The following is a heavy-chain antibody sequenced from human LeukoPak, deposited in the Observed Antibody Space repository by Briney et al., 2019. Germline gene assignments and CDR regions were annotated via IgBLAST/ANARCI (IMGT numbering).Heavy chain of an antibody. D-gene: IGHD1-26*01. CDR1: GGSISSGGYY. J-gene: IGHJ3*02. Sequence: SETLSLTCTVSGGSISSGGYYWSWIRQPPGKGLEWIGSIYYSGSTYYNPSLKSRVTISVDTSKNQFSLKLSSVTAADTAVYYCARDNSGSLYDAFDIWGQGTMVTVSS. CDR3: ARDNSGSLYDAFDI. CDR2: IYYSGST. V-gene: IGHV4-39*07.